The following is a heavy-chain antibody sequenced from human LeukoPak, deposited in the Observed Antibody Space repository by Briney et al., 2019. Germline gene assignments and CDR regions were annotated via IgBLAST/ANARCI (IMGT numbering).Heavy chain of an antibody. CDR3: ARAGQIAAAGIFDY. CDR2: IYSGGST. D-gene: IGHD6-13*01. V-gene: IGHV3-53*05. J-gene: IGHJ4*02. Sequence: PGGSLRLSCAASGFTVSSNYMSWVRQAPGKGLEWVSVIYSGGSTYYADSVKGRFTISRDNSKNTLYLQMNSLRAEDTAVYYCARAGQIAAAGIFDYWGQGTLVTVSS. CDR1: GFTVSSNY.